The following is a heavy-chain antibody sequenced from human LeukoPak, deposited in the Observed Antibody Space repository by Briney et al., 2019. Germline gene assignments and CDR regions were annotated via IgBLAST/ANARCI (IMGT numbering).Heavy chain of an antibody. D-gene: IGHD4-17*01. J-gene: IGHJ4*02. Sequence: SEALSLTCAVYGGSFSGYYWSWIRQPPGKGLEWIGEINHSGSTNYNPSLKSRVTISVDTSKNQFSLKLSSVTAADTAVYYCARGTMTTVTYYFDYWGQGTLVTVSS. CDR1: GGSFSGYY. CDR3: ARGTMTTVTYYFDY. V-gene: IGHV4-34*01. CDR2: INHSGST.